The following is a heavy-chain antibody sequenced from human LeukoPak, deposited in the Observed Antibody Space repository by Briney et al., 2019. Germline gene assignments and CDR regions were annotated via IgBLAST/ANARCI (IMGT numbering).Heavy chain of an antibody. D-gene: IGHD2-2*01. CDR3: ARETVPAGPDC. Sequence: GESLKISCKVSGYSFTSYWIGWVRQMPGKGLEWMGIILPGDSDTRYSPSFQGQVTMSVDKSMTTAYLQWSSLMASDTAMYYCARETVPAGPDCWGQGTLVTVSS. V-gene: IGHV5-51*01. CDR2: ILPGDSDT. CDR1: GYSFTSYW. J-gene: IGHJ4*02.